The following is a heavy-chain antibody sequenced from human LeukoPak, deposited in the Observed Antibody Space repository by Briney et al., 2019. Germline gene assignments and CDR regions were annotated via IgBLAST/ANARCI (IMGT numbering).Heavy chain of an antibody. CDR1: GFTFSSYW. CDR2: IKQDGSEK. Sequence: GGSLRLSCAASGFTFSSYWVSWVRQAPGKGLEWVANIKQDGSEKYYVDSVKGRFTISRDNAKNSLYLQMNSLRAEDTAVYYCARDPRGSGSSHWGQGTLVTVSS. D-gene: IGHD3-10*01. J-gene: IGHJ4*02. CDR3: ARDPRGSGSSH. V-gene: IGHV3-7*01.